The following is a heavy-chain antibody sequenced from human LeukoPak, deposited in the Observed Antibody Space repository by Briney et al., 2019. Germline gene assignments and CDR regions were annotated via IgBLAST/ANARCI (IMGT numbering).Heavy chain of an antibody. CDR1: GYSCTSFD. D-gene: IGHD2-21*02. Sequence: GASVTVSFKSSGYSCTSFDVNWVRQATGHGLGWMGWMHPHSGHTGYAQKFQGRVTMTSDTSISTAFMELSSLGSEDTAVYYCTRGFFADGNGDYNKELDFWGQGTQVTVSS. V-gene: IGHV1-8*01. J-gene: IGHJ4*02. CDR3: TRGFFADGNGDYNKELDF. CDR2: MHPHSGHT.